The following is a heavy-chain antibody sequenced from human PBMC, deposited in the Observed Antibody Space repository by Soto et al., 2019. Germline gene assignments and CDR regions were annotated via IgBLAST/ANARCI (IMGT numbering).Heavy chain of an antibody. D-gene: IGHD3-9*01. V-gene: IGHV4-31*03. CDR1: GGSISSGGYY. Sequence: KPSETLSLTCTVSGGSISSGGYYWSWIRQHPGKGLEWIGYIYYSGSTYYNPSLKSRVTISVDTSKNQFSLKLSSVTAADTAVYYCARDLKDDFWIRYYDILTGYPQGSVGAFDIWGQGTMVTVSS. J-gene: IGHJ3*02. CDR2: IYYSGST. CDR3: ARDLKDDFWIRYYDILTGYPQGSVGAFDI.